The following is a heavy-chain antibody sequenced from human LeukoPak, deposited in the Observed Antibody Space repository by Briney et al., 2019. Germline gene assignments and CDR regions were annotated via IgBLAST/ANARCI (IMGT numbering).Heavy chain of an antibody. V-gene: IGHV1-2*02. CDR2: INPNSGGT. Sequence: GASVKVSCKASGYTFTGYYMHWVRQAPGQGLEWMGWINPNSGGTNYAQKFQGRVTMTRDTSISTAYMELSRPRSDDTAVYYCARDSIFGVVIIPSFDYWGQGTLVTVSS. D-gene: IGHD3-3*01. CDR1: GYTFTGYY. CDR3: ARDSIFGVVIIPSFDY. J-gene: IGHJ4*02.